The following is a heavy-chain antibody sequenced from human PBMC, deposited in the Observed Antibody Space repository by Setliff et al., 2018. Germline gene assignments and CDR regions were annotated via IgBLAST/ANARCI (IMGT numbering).Heavy chain of an antibody. V-gene: IGHV3-23*01. CDR2: ISGNGGST. D-gene: IGHD3-22*01. J-gene: IGHJ5*02. CDR1: GFTFRDYS. CDR3: AKEDYSDSSGYYYETPWFDP. Sequence: GGSLRLSCATSGFTFRDYSLTWVRQAPGKGLEWVSAISGNGGSTYYTDSVKGRFTISRDNSKNTVFLQVNSLRPEDSAVYYCAKEDYSDSSGYYYETPWFDPWGQGTLVTVSS.